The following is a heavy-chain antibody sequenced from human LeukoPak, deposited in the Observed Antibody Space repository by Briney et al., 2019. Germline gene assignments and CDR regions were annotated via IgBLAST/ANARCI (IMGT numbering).Heavy chain of an antibody. J-gene: IGHJ4*02. CDR2: IKSRTDGGTT. D-gene: IGHD5-24*01. CDR1: GFTFTNAW. CDR3: ATRINRDGYNWAYDH. Sequence: GGSLRLSCAASGFTFTNAWMYWVRQAPGKGLEWVARIKSRTDGGTTDYAAPVRGRFTISRDDSKNTLYLEMNSLKTEDTGVFYCATRINRDGYNWAYDHWGQGTLVTVSS. V-gene: IGHV3-15*01.